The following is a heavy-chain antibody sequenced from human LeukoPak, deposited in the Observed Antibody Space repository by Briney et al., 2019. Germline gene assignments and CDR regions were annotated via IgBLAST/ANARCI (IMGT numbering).Heavy chain of an antibody. CDR2: ISSSSSYI. J-gene: IGHJ4*02. Sequence: PGGSLRLSCAASGFTFSSYSMNWVRQAPGKGLEWVSSISSSSSYIYHADSVKGRFTISRDNAKNSLYLQMNSLRAEDTAVYYCARAPQENDYGDYWGQGTLVTVAS. V-gene: IGHV3-21*01. CDR3: ARAPQENDYGDY. CDR1: GFTFSSYS.